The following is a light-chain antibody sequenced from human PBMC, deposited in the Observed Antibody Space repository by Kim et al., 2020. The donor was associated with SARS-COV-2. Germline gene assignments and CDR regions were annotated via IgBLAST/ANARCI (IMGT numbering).Light chain of an antibody. Sequence: SILSACVGDTVTIRYRASENANGYCVYCRDNPEKAPKHVIYDACVLAEGVPARFSGSGCDTDFTLTNTSLQPDDIANYYCQRPGMFGPGAKVDIK. CDR2: DAC. J-gene: IGKJ3*01. CDR3: QRPGM. CDR1: ENANGY. V-gene: IGKV1-5*01.